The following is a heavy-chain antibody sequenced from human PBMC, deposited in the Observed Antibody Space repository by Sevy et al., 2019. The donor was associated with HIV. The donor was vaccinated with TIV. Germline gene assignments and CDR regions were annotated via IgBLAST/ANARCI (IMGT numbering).Heavy chain of an antibody. D-gene: IGHD3-10*01. V-gene: IGHV3-15*01. CDR2: IKIKTDGGTT. J-gene: IGHJ4*02. Sequence: GGSLRLSCAASGFTFSKAWMNWVRQAPGKGPEWVGRIKIKTDGGTTYFAAFVKGRFKISRDDSNDTLFLQMDNLEVEHTAVYYCTTAHQWFGNLRLDWGQGTLVTVSS. CDR3: TTAHQWFGNLRLD. CDR1: GFTFSKAW.